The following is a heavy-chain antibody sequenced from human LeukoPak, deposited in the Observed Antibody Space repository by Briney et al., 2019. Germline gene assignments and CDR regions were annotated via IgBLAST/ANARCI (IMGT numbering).Heavy chain of an antibody. J-gene: IGHJ4*02. D-gene: IGHD1-14*01. Sequence: EASETRSLTCSVSGGSVSSYYWSWIRQSPGKGLEWIGYIHNSGRTNYNPSLKSRVTGFVDTSKNQVSLRLSSVTAADTAVYYCARHGTISSESYFDYWGQGALVTVSS. V-gene: IGHV4-59*08. CDR3: ARHGTISSESYFDY. CDR2: IHNSGRT. CDR1: GGSVSSYY.